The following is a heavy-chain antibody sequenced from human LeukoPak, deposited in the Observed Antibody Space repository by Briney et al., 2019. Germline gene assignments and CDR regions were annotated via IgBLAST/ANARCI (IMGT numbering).Heavy chain of an antibody. D-gene: IGHD3-3*01. J-gene: IGHJ4*02. CDR1: GFTLSSYT. V-gene: IGHV3-21*01. CDR3: ARDRSGADFWSGYYYRAVDY. Sequence: GGSLRLSCAASGFTLSSYTMNWVRQAPGKGLEWVSSISGDTFYIYYADSVKGRFTISRDNSKNTLYLQMNSLRAEDTAVYYCARDRSGADFWSGYYYRAVDYWGQGTLVTVSS. CDR2: ISGDTFYI.